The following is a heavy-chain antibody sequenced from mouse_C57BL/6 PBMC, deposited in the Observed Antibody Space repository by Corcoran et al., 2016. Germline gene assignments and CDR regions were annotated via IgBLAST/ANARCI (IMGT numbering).Heavy chain of an antibody. V-gene: IGHV1-81*01. CDR3: ARSVYYYGSSYRFFAY. J-gene: IGHJ3*01. CDR2: IYPRSGNT. CDR1: GYTFTSYG. Sequence: QVQLQQSGAELARPGASVKLSCKASGYTFTSYGISWVKQRTGQGLEWIGEIYPRSGNTYYNEKFKGKATLTADKSSSTAYMELRSLTSEDSAVYFCARSVYYYGSSYRFFAYWGQGTLVTVSA. D-gene: IGHD1-1*01.